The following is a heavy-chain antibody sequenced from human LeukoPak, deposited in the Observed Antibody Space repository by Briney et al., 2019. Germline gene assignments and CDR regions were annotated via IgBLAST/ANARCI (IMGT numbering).Heavy chain of an antibody. J-gene: IGHJ5*02. CDR3: ARQTRYCSSTSCYNWFDP. Sequence: PSETLSLTCTVSGGSINNYYWSWIRQPPGKGLEWIGYIYASGSTNYNPSLKSRVAMSIDTSKNQFSLNLSSVTAADTAVYYCARQTRYCSSTSCYNWFDPWGQGTLVTVSS. V-gene: IGHV4-4*09. CDR2: IYASGST. CDR1: GGSINNYY. D-gene: IGHD2-2*01.